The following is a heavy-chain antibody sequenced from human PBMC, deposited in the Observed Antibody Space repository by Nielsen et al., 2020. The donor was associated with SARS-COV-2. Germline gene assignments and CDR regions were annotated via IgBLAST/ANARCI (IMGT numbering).Heavy chain of an antibody. CDR3: ARNSGWYPNVNKYYYYGMDV. J-gene: IGHJ6*02. Sequence: WVRQAPGQGLEWMGGIIPIFGTANYAQKFQGRVTITADKSTSTAYMELSSLRSEDTAVYYCARNSGWYPNVNKYYYYGMDVWGQGTTVTVSS. CDR2: IIPIFGTA. V-gene: IGHV1-69*06. D-gene: IGHD6-19*01.